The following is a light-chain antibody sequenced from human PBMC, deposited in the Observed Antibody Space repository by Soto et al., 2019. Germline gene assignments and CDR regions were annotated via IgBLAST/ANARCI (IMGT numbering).Light chain of an antibody. V-gene: IGLV2-14*01. CDR2: GVS. Sequence: QSALTQPASVSGSPGQSTTISCTGTSSDVGGYNYVSWYQQHPGKAPKLMIYGVSNRPSRVSNRFSGSKSGNTASLTISGLQAEDEADYYCSSYTRSSTSYVFGTGTKGTVL. CDR1: SSDVGGYNY. J-gene: IGLJ1*01. CDR3: SSYTRSSTSYV.